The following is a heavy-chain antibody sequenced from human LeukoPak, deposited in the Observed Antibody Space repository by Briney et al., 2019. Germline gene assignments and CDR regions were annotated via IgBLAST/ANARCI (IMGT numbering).Heavy chain of an antibody. Sequence: SETLSLTCTVSGGSISSSSYYWGWIRQPPGEGLEWIGSIYYSGSTYYNPSLKSRVTISVDTSKNQFSLMLSSVTAADTAVYYCVRGLYDSSTYRAFHIWGQGTMVTVSS. CDR3: VRGLYDSSTYRAFHI. J-gene: IGHJ3*02. CDR2: IYYSGST. V-gene: IGHV4-39*07. D-gene: IGHD3-22*01. CDR1: GGSISSSSYY.